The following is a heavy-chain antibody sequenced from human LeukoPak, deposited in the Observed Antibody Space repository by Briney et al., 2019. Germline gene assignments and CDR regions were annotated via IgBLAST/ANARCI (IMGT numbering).Heavy chain of an antibody. D-gene: IGHD5-18*01. V-gene: IGHV4-61*09. Sequence: SQTLSLTCTVSGGSISSGHYYWNWIRQPAGKGLEWIGHIYTSGSTNYNPSLKSRVTISADTSKNQFSLKLSSVTAADTAVYYCARTTEGGYTYDYFYYYYMDVWGKGTTVTISS. CDR1: GGSISSGHYY. CDR3: ARTTEGGYTYDYFYYYYMDV. CDR2: IYTSGST. J-gene: IGHJ6*03.